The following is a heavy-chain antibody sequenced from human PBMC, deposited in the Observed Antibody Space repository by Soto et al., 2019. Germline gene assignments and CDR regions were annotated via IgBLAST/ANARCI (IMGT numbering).Heavy chain of an antibody. J-gene: IGHJ3*02. CDR2: INAGSGNT. CDR3: ARQVTGLMGYAYDI. D-gene: IGHD2-8*02. V-gene: IGHV1-3*01. CDR1: GYTFTGFS. Sequence: GASVKVSCKASGYTFTGFSLHWVRQAPGQRLEWMGWINAGSGNTKYSQKFQGRVTITRDTSASTAYMELSSLTSEDTAIYYCARQVTGLMGYAYDIWGQGTMVTVSS.